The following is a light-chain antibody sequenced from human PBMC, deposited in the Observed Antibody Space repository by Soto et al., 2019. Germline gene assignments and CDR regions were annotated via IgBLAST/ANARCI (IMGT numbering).Light chain of an antibody. J-gene: IGKJ1*01. Sequence: ENVLTQSPGTLSLSPGERATLSCRASRSVSSSYLAWYQQKPGQAPRLLIYGASSRATGIPDRFSGSGSGTDFTLTISRLEPEDFAVYYCQQYGNSPRTFGQGTKVDIK. CDR2: GAS. V-gene: IGKV3-20*01. CDR3: QQYGNSPRT. CDR1: RSVSSSY.